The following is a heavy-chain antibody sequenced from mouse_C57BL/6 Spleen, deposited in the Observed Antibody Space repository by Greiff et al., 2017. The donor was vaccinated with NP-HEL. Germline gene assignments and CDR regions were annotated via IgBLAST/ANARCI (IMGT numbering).Heavy chain of an antibody. J-gene: IGHJ4*01. Sequence: VQLKESGAELVKPGASVKMSCKASGYTFTDYNMHWVKQSHGKSLEWIGYISPNNGGTSYNKKFKGKATLTVNKSSSTAYRELRSLTSEDSAVYYCARRGRSYAMDYWGQGTSVTVSS. CDR1: GYTFTDYN. CDR3: ARRGRSYAMDY. V-gene: IGHV1-22*01. D-gene: IGHD3-3*01. CDR2: ISPNNGGT.